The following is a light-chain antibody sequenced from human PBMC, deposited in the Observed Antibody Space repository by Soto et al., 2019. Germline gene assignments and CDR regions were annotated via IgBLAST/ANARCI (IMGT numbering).Light chain of an antibody. Sequence: QSALTQPASVSGSPGQSITISCTGTKTDVGNYNLVSWYQRHPDKAPKLIIYEDTKRPSGISNRFSASKSGTTASLTISGLQAEAEADYHCSSFAGSGTLVVFGGGTKLTVL. V-gene: IGLV2-23*01. J-gene: IGLJ2*01. CDR1: KTDVGNYNL. CDR3: SSFAGSGTLVV. CDR2: EDT.